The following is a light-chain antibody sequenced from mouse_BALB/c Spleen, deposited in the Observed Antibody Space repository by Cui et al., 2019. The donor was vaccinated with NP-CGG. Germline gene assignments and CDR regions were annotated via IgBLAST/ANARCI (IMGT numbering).Light chain of an antibody. CDR3: ALWYSNHWV. CDR2: GTN. V-gene: IGLV1*01. J-gene: IGLJ1*01. CDR1: TGAVTTSNY. Sequence: QAVVTQESSLTTSPGETVTLTCRSSTGAVTTSNYANWVQEKPHHLFTGLIGGTNNRAPGVPARFSGSLIGDKAALTITGAQTDDEARYFCALWYSNHWVFGGGTKLTVL.